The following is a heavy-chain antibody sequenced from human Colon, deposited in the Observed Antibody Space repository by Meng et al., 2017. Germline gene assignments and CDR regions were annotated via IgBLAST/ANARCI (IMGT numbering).Heavy chain of an antibody. CDR2: IHSSGNT. Sequence: QVQLQESGPGVVKPSQTRSLTCPISGGSINSADYYWNWIRQSPGKGLEWLGYIHSSGNTYYTPSLKSRLTMSLDTSKNQFSLRLTSVTAADTAVYYCARNPVIPDARTFDFWGQGALVTVSS. CDR3: ARNPVIPDARTFDF. J-gene: IGHJ4*02. V-gene: IGHV4-30-4*01. D-gene: IGHD2-2*01. CDR1: GGSINSADYY.